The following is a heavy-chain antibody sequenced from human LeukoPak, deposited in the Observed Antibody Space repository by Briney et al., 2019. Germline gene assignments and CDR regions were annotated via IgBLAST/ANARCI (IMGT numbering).Heavy chain of an antibody. CDR3: ARGGYSGYAQDY. CDR1: GGSISSYY. J-gene: IGHJ4*02. V-gene: IGHV4-59*01. CDR2: IYYSGST. D-gene: IGHD5-12*01. Sequence: PSETLSLTCTVSGGSISSYYWSWIRQPPGKGLEWIGYIYYSGSTNYNPSLKSRVTISVDTSKNQFSLKLSSVTAAGTAVYYCARGGYSGYAQDYWGQGTLVTVSS.